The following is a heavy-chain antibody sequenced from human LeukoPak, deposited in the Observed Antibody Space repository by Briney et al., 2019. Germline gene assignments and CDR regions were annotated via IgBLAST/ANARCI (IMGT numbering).Heavy chain of an antibody. CDR3: ARGTLGYCSGRSCYSGHFDY. D-gene: IGHD2-15*01. J-gene: IGHJ4*02. Sequence: SETLSLTCTVSGGSISSGDYYWSWIRQPPGKGLGWIGYIYYSGSTYSNPSLKSRVTISVDTSKNQFSLKLSSVTAADTAVYYCARGTLGYCSGRSCYSGHFDYWGQGTLVTVSS. CDR1: GGSISSGDYY. CDR2: IYYSGST. V-gene: IGHV4-30-4*08.